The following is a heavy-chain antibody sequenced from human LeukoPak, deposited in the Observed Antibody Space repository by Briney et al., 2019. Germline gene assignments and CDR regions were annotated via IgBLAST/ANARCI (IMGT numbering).Heavy chain of an antibody. CDR1: GFTFSKFA. CDR3: AKDNPPSFGFGFDY. J-gene: IGHJ4*02. D-gene: IGHD3-10*01. Sequence: GGSLSLSCAASGFTFSKFALSWVRQAPGKGVEWVSASSGRGRGGSTNYADSVKGRFTIYRDNAKNSLYLQMNSLRAEDTALYYCAKDNPPSFGFGFDYWGQGTLVTVSS. CDR2: SSGRGRGGST. V-gene: IGHV3-23*01.